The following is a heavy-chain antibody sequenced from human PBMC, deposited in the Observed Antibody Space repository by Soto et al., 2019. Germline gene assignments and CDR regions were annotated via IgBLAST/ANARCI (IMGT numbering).Heavy chain of an antibody. CDR3: ARNRYSYGLFYYYYGMDV. D-gene: IGHD5-18*01. V-gene: IGHV4-34*01. J-gene: IGHJ6*02. CDR2: INHSGST. CDR1: GGSFSGYY. Sequence: QVQLQQWGAGLLKPSETLSLTCAVYGGSFSGYYWSWIRQPPGKGLEWIGEINHSGSTNYNPSLKSRVTISVDTSKNQFSLKLSSVTAADTAVYYCARNRYSYGLFYYYYGMDVWCQGTTVTVSS.